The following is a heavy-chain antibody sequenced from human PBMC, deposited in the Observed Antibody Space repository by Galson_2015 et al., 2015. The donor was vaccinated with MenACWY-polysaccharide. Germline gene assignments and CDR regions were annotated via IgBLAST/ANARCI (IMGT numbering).Heavy chain of an antibody. D-gene: IGHD3-22*01. J-gene: IGHJ2*01. CDR3: ARDPLDSSGYTRGSVFDL. CDR1: GFTFSSFW. Sequence: SLRLSCAASGFTFSSFWMSWVRQAPGKGLEWVAIIKQDGSEKYYVDSMKGRFSISRDNAKDSLYLQMNSLRSEDTAVYYCARDPLDSSGYTRGSVFDLWGRGTLVTVSS. CDR2: IKQDGSEK. V-gene: IGHV3-7*01.